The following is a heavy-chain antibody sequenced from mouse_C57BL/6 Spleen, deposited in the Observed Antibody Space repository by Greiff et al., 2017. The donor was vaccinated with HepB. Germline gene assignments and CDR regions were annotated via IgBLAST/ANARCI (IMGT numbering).Heavy chain of an antibody. V-gene: IGHV1-82*01. CDR2: IYPGDGDT. CDR1: GYAFSSSW. J-gene: IGHJ3*01. Sequence: VKLMESGPELVKPGASVKISCKASGYAFSSSWMNWVKQRPGKGLEWIGRIYPGDGDTNYNGKFKGKATLTADKSSSTAYMQLSSLTSEDSAVYCGAKDTETAQAKGFAYWGQGTLVTVSA. CDR3: AKDTETAQAKGFAY. D-gene: IGHD3-2*02.